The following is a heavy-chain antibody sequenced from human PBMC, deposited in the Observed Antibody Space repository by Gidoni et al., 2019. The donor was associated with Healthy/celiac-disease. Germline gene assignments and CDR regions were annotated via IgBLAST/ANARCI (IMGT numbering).Heavy chain of an antibody. CDR1: GDRVSSNSAA. V-gene: IGHV6-1*01. CDR3: ATDGDGRGGSCDYDYGRDV. Sequence: QVPLQQSGPGLVKPSQPLSLTCALSGDRVSSNSAAWNWIRQSPSRGLEWLGRTYYRSKWYNDEEVSVKSRITSKPDTSKNQFSLQLNSVTPEDTAVYYWATDGDGRGGSCDYDYGRDVWGQGTKGTGSS. CDR2: TYYRSKWYN. D-gene: IGHD2-15*01. J-gene: IGHJ6*02.